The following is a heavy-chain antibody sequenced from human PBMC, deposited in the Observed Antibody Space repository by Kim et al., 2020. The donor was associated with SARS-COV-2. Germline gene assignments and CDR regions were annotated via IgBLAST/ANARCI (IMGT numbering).Heavy chain of an antibody. V-gene: IGHV4-34*01. CDR1: GGSFSDYY. CDR3: ARGVRTFSMIVVVITAQTYSFAS. CDR2: INHSGYT. J-gene: IGHJ4*02. D-gene: IGHD3-22*01. Sequence: SETLSLTCAVYGGSFSDYYWTWIRQPPGKGLEWIGEINHSGYTSYNPSLKSRVTISVDTSKNQFSLKLSSVTAADTAVYYCARGVRTFSMIVVVITAQTYSFASWGQGPLAPVPS.